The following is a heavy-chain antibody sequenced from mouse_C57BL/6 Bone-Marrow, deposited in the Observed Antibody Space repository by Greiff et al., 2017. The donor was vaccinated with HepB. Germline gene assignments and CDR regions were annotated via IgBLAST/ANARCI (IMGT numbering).Heavy chain of an antibody. CDR3: ARGDYYGSSYGYFDV. CDR2: IWSGGST. V-gene: IGHV2-2*01. Sequence: VHLVESGPGLVQPSQSLSITCTVSGFSLTSYGVHWVRQSPGKGLEWLGVIWSGGSTDYNAAFISRLSISKDNSKSQVFFKMNSLQADDTAIYYCARGDYYGSSYGYFDVWGTGTTVTVSS. J-gene: IGHJ1*03. CDR1: GFSLTSYG. D-gene: IGHD1-1*01.